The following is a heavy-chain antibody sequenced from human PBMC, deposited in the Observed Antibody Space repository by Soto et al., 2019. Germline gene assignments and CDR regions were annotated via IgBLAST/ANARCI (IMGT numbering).Heavy chain of an antibody. V-gene: IGHV1-69*01. CDR2: IIPIFGTA. D-gene: IGHD1-26*01. Sequence: QVQLVQSGAEVKKPGSSVKVSCKASGGTFSSYAISWVRQAPGQGLEWMGGIIPIFGTANYAQKFQGRVTITADESTSTDYMELSSLRSEDTAVYYCAREGDSGSSGEYYFDYWGQGTLVTVSS. J-gene: IGHJ4*02. CDR1: GGTFSSYA. CDR3: AREGDSGSSGEYYFDY.